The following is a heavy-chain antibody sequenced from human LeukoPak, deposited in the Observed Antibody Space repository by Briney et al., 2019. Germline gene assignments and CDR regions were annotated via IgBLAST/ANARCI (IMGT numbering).Heavy chain of an antibody. Sequence: GGALRLSCAASGFTFDNYGMSWVRQAPGKGLEWVSGINWNGGSTGYADSVKGRFTISRDNAKNSLYLQMNSLRAEDTALYYCARIDTYYYDSSGYYSAFDIWGQGTIVTVSS. CDR1: GFTFDNYG. D-gene: IGHD3-22*01. V-gene: IGHV3-20*04. CDR3: ARIDTYYYDSSGYYSAFDI. J-gene: IGHJ3*02. CDR2: INWNGGST.